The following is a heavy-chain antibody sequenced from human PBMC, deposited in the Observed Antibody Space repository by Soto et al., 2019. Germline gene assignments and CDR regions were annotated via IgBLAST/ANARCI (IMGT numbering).Heavy chain of an antibody. Sequence: SETLSLTCTVSGGSISSYYWSWIRQPAGKGMEWIGRIHTTDGTNYNPSLKSRVTMSIDTSNNQFSLKLSSLTAADTAVYYCARALSSAAGLYFDFWGQGTLGTVSS. J-gene: IGHJ4*02. V-gene: IGHV4-4*07. CDR3: ARALSSAAGLYFDF. D-gene: IGHD6-13*01. CDR2: IHTTDGT. CDR1: GGSISSYY.